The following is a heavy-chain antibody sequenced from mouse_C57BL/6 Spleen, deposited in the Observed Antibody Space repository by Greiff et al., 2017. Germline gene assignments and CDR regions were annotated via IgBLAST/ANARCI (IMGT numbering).Heavy chain of an antibody. D-gene: IGHD1-1*01. J-gene: IGHJ2*01. V-gene: IGHV1-53*01. CDR1: GYTFTSYW. CDR3: ARGGSTVVARRYYFGY. CDR2: INPSNGGT. Sequence: QVQLQQPGTELVKPGASVKLSCKASGYTFTSYWMHWVKQRPGQGLEWIGNINPSNGGTNYNEKFKSKATLTVDKSSSTAYMQLSSLTSEDSAVYYCARGGSTVVARRYYFGYWGQGTTLTVSS.